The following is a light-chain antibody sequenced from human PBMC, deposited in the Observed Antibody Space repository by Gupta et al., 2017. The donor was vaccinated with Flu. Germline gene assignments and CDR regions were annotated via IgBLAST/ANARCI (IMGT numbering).Light chain of an antibody. Sequence: PSSLSASGGERVTITCRARQSIKSYLNWYQQKAGKATKLLIDAASSLQSGVPSRFSGSGFGTDFTLTISSLQPEDFATYYCQQSYSTLLTFGQGSKVEI. CDR3: QQSYSTLLT. CDR1: QSIKSY. J-gene: IGKJ1*01. V-gene: IGKV1-39*01. CDR2: AAS.